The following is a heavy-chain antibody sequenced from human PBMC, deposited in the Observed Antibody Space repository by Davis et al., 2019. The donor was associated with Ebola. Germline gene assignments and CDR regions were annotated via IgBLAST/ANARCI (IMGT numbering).Heavy chain of an antibody. CDR3: ARVGAEHGDGSALSHYYYGMDV. V-gene: IGHV4-4*07. D-gene: IGHD2-15*01. J-gene: IGHJ6*02. CDR2: VSPSGST. Sequence: PSETLSLTCTVSGGSIGSYYWTWIRRPAGKGLEWIGRVSPSGSTTYNPSLRSRVTMSVDTSINQFSLRLNSVTAADTAVYFCARVGAEHGDGSALSHYYYGMDVWGRGTTVTVSS. CDR1: GGSIGSYY.